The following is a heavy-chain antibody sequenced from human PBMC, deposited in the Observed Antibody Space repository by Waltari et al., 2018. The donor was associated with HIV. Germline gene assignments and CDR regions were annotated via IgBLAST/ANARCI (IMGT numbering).Heavy chain of an antibody. CDR1: GYIFTDYY. V-gene: IGHV1-2*02. J-gene: IGHJ3*02. Sequence: QVQLVQSGAEVRKPGASVKGSCKTSGYIFTDYYIHWGRQAPGQGPEWMGWIYPNSGDTHFAEKFQGRVTLTRDTSIRTAYVEVSNLRSDDTAVYYCARQMTFYDALDIWGQGTMVSVSS. CDR3: ARQMTFYDALDI. CDR2: IYPNSGDT.